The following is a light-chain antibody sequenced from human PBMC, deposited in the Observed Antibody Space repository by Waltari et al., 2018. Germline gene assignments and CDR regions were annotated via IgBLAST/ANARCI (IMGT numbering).Light chain of an antibody. Sequence: IQLTQSPSSLSASVGDRVTLTCRASQGISNYLAWYQQNPGKAPKVLIYAASTLQSGVPSRFSGSGSGTDFTLTIGSLQPEDFATYFCQQLNDVPITFGQGTRLEIK. CDR2: AAS. CDR3: QQLNDVPIT. CDR1: QGISNY. V-gene: IGKV1-9*01. J-gene: IGKJ5*01.